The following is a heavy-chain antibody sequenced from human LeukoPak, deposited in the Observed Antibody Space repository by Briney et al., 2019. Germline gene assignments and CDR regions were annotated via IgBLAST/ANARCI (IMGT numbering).Heavy chain of an antibody. CDR2: INPNSGGT. D-gene: IGHD3-10*01. CDR3: GRDEMGLGFGELWGGDYFDY. CDR1: GYTFTGYY. Sequence: ASVKVSCKASGYTFTGYYMHGVRQAPGQGREGMGWINPNSGGTNYAQKFQGRVTMTRDTSISTAYMERSRLRSDDTAVYYCGRDEMGLGFGELWGGDYFDYWGEGTLVTVSS. J-gene: IGHJ4*02. V-gene: IGHV1-2*02.